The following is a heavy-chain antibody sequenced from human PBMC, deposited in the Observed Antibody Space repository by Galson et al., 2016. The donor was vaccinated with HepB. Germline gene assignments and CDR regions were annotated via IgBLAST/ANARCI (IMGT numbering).Heavy chain of an antibody. CDR1: GFTFGDYA. CDR2: IRSKTYGVTS. Sequence: SLRLSCAASGFTFGDYALSWFRQAPGKGLEWVGFIRSKTYGVTSEYAASVKGRFTISRDDSKSIAYLQMNSLRTEDTAMYYCSRERPVGSYYGSGSYPNDFWGQGTQVTVSS. V-gene: IGHV3-49*03. J-gene: IGHJ4*02. CDR3: SRERPVGSYYGSGSYPNDF. D-gene: IGHD3-10*01.